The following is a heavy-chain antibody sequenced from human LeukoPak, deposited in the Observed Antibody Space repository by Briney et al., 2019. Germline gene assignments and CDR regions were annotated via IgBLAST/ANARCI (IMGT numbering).Heavy chain of an antibody. CDR2: MDPSGSQK. V-gene: IGHV3-7*01. CDR3: AIWTSGNY. CDR1: EFIFNRSW. D-gene: IGHD1-1*01. Sequence: GGSLRLSCAASEFIFNRSWMNWVRQAPGKGLEWVANMDPSGSQKRYVDSVKGRFTISKDNPGTSVHLDMFGLRAEDTAIYYCAIWTSGNYWGQGTLVTVSS. J-gene: IGHJ4*02.